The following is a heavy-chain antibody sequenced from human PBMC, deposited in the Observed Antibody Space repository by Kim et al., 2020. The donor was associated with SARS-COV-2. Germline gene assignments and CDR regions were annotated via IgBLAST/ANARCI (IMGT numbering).Heavy chain of an antibody. CDR2: ISGDGGST. CDR1: GFTVDDYA. V-gene: IGHV3-43*02. J-gene: IGHJ3*02. CDR3: AKDYGIAVADDAFDI. Sequence: GGSLRLSCAASGFTVDDYAMHWVRQAPGKGLEWVSLISGDGGSTYYADSVKGRFTISRDNSKNSLYLQMNSLRTEDTALYYCAKDYGIAVADDAFDIWGHGTMVTASS. D-gene: IGHD6-19*01.